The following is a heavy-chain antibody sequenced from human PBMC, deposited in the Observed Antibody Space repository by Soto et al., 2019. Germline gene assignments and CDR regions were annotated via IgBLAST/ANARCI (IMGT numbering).Heavy chain of an antibody. Sequence: QITLKESGPTLVKPTQTLTLTCTFSGFSLSTSGVGVGWIRQPPGKALEWLALIYWDDDKRYSPSLKSRLTITSDASKNQVVLTMTNMDPVDTATYYCAHQTQIAAVAGTGDFDYWGQGTLVTVSS. D-gene: IGHD6-19*01. CDR1: GFSLSTSGVG. J-gene: IGHJ4*02. CDR2: IYWDDDK. V-gene: IGHV2-5*02. CDR3: AHQTQIAAVAGTGDFDY.